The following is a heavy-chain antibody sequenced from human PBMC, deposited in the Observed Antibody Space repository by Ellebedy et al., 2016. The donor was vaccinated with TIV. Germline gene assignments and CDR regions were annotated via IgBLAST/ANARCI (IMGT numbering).Heavy chain of an antibody. CDR3: AKGSFPFGDKSERIYSFQY. D-gene: IGHD3-10*01. CDR1: GFTFTTYW. CDR2: GGYT. V-gene: IGHV3-53*04. J-gene: IGHJ4*02. Sequence: GESLKISCAASGFTFTTYWMHWVREAPGKGLEWVGGYTNYADSVKGRFTISTHNSRNTLYLQMTNLRTEDTAVYYCAKGSFPFGDKSERIYSFQYWGQGTLVTVSS.